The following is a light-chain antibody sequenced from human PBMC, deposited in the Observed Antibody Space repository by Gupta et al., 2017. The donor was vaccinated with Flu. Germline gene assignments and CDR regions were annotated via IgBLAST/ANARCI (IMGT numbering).Light chain of an antibody. CDR3: QQYNYWTPYS. CDR1: RNIGVD. CDR2: SGT. J-gene: IGKJ2*01. Sequence: VMTQSPATTPCAPGETASLSGRASRNIGVDLAWYQQKPGQAPRLLINSGTARATGVPARFSGAGSGTEFTLTITSLQYEDSAVYYCQQYNYWTPYSFGQGTKLGI. V-gene: IGKV3D-15*01.